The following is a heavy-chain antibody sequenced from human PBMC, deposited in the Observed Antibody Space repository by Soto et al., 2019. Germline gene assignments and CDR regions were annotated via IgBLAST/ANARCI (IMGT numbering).Heavy chain of an antibody. J-gene: IGHJ6*02. CDR3: ERRNSSSVRSGYYYYGMDV. Sequence: GESLKISCKGPGYSFTSYWISWVRQMPGKGLEWMGRIDPSDSYTNYSPSFQGHVTISADKSISTAYLQWSSLKASDTAMYYCERRNSSSVRSGYYYYGMDVWGQGTTVTVSS. CDR1: GYSFTSYW. CDR2: IDPSDSYT. V-gene: IGHV5-10-1*01. D-gene: IGHD6-13*01.